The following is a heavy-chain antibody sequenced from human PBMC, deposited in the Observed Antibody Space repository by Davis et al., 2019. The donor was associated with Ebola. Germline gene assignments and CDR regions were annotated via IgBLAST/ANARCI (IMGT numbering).Heavy chain of an antibody. CDR2: ISWNSGTI. Sequence: SLKISCAASGFTFDDYAMHWVRQAPGKGLEWVSGISWNSGTIYYADSVKGRFTISRDNAKNSLYLQMNSLRDEDTAVYYCAREPCDYWGQGTLVTVSS. CDR1: GFTFDDYA. V-gene: IGHV3-9*01. J-gene: IGHJ4*02. CDR3: AREPCDY.